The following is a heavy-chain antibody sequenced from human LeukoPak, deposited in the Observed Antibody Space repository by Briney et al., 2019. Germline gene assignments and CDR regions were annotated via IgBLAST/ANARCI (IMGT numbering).Heavy chain of an antibody. CDR2: INPNSGGT. Sequence: ASVKVSCKASGYTFTGYYMHWVRQAPGQGLEWMGWINPNSGGTNYAQKLQGRVTMTTDTSTSTAYMELRSLRSDDTAVYYCARKARSSNKLYYYYYYMDVWGKGTTVTVSS. D-gene: IGHD6-13*01. CDR3: ARKARSSNKLYYYYYYMDV. J-gene: IGHJ6*03. CDR1: GYTFTGYY. V-gene: IGHV1-2*02.